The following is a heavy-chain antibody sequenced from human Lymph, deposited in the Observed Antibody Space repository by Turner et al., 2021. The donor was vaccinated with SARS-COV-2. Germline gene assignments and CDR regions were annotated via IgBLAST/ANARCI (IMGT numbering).Heavy chain of an antibody. CDR1: CGSISSSNW. CDR2: LYHSGNA. CDR3: ATKYCSGGSCSYFDY. D-gene: IGHD2-15*01. V-gene: IGHV4-4*02. J-gene: IGHJ4*02. Sequence: QLQLQESGPGLVKPSGTLSLTCAASCGSISSSNWWSWVRQPPGKGLEWIGELYHSGNANYNPSLKSLITISVDKSKNQFPLKLSSVTAADTDVYYCATKYCSGGSCSYFDYWGQGTLVTVSS.